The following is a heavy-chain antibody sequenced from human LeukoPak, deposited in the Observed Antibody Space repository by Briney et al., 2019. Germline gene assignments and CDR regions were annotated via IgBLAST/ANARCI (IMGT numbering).Heavy chain of an antibody. Sequence: ASVKVSCKASGYTFTSYYMHWVRQAPGRGLEWMAIINPSGGSTSYAQKFQGRVTMTTDTSTSTAYMELRSLRSDDTAVYYCARDRRIAVAGTVYNWFDPWGQGTLVTVSS. D-gene: IGHD6-19*01. CDR1: GYTFTSYY. V-gene: IGHV1-46*01. CDR2: INPSGGST. J-gene: IGHJ5*02. CDR3: ARDRRIAVAGTVYNWFDP.